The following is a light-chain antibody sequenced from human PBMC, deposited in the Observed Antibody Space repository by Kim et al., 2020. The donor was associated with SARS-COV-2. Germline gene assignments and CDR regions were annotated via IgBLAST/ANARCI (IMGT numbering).Light chain of an antibody. Sequence: GQRVTISCSGSSSNIGSNNVNWYQQLPGTAPKLLIYSNNQRPSGVPDRFSGSKSGTSASLAISALQSEDEADYYCAAWDDSLNGVVFGGGTQLTVL. CDR2: SNN. V-gene: IGLV1-44*01. CDR1: SSNIGSNN. CDR3: AAWDDSLNGVV. J-gene: IGLJ2*01.